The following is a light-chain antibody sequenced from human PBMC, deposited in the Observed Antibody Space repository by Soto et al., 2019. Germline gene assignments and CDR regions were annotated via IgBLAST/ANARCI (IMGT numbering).Light chain of an antibody. V-gene: IGKV3-11*01. CDR1: QSVTIY. Sequence: EIVLTQSPATLSLSPGERATLSCRASQSVTIYLAWYQQKPGQAPRLLIYDASNRASGIPARFSGSGSGTDFTLTISSPEPEDSAVYYCQRRSNWPTWTFGQGTKVEIK. J-gene: IGKJ1*01. CDR2: DAS. CDR3: QRRSNWPTWT.